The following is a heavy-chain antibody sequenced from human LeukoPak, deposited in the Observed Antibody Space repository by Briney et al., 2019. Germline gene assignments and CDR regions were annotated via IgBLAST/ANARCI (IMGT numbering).Heavy chain of an antibody. CDR1: VGSLSSGGYL. V-gene: IGHV4-31*03. CDR3: ARYTVTTQKDAFDI. D-gene: IGHD4-17*01. J-gene: IGHJ3*02. Sequence: ASQTLSLTCTLSVGSLSSGGYLWSWVRQHPGKGLEWIVYIYYNGSIYYNPSLKSRVTISVDTSKNQFSLKLSSVTAADTAVYYCARYTVTTQKDAFDIWGQGTMVTVSS. CDR2: IYYNGSI.